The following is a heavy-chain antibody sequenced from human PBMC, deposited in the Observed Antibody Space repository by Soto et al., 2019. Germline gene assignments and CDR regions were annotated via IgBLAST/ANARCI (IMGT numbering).Heavy chain of an antibody. D-gene: IGHD2-15*01. Sequence: QVQLVQSGAEVKTPGSSVKVSCKASGGIFSTYAISWVRQAPGQGLEWMGGIIPILGTATYAQNFQGRATITADESTSTAYMELSSLRSDDTAVFYCARGGRYCSGGTCTYYYGMDVWGQGTTVTVSS. CDR3: ARGGRYCSGGTCTYYYGMDV. CDR1: GGIFSTYA. CDR2: IIPILGTA. J-gene: IGHJ6*02. V-gene: IGHV1-69*01.